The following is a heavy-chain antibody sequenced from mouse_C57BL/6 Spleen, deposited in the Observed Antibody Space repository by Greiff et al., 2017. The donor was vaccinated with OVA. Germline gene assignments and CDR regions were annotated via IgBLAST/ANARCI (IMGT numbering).Heavy chain of an antibody. Sequence: EVKVVESGGGLVKPGGSLKLSCAASGFTFSDYGMHWVRQAPEKGLEWVAYISSGSSTIYYADTVKGRFTISRDNAKNTLFLQMTSLRSEDTAMYYCAGGLTRAMDYWGQGTSVTVSS. J-gene: IGHJ4*01. V-gene: IGHV5-17*01. D-gene: IGHD6-1*01. CDR1: GFTFSDYG. CDR2: ISSGSSTI. CDR3: AGGLTRAMDY.